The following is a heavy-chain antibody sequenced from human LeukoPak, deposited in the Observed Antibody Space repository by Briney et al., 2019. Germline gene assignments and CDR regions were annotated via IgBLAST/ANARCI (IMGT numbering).Heavy chain of an antibody. V-gene: IGHV4-39*07. CDR1: GGSISSSSYY. D-gene: IGHD6-19*01. CDR2: IYYSGST. J-gene: IGHJ6*03. Sequence: SETLSLTCTVSGGSISSSSYYWGWIRQPPGKGLEWIGSIYYSGSTYYNPSLKSRVTISVDTSKNQFSLKLSSATAADTAVYYCARDRGEQWLVLLAGWDYMDVWGKGTTVTVSS. CDR3: ARDRGEQWLVLLAGWDYMDV.